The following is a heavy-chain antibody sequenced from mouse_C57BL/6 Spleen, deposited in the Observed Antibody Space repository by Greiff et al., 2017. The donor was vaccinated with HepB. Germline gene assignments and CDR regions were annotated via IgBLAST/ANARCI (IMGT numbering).Heavy chain of an antibody. D-gene: IGHD1-1*01. V-gene: IGHV2-6*03. CDR1: GFSLTSYG. J-gene: IGHJ2*01. CDR2: IWSDGST. CDR3: ARTPDYYGSSYVGYFDY. Sequence: VQRVESGPGLVAPSQSLSITCTVSGFSLTSYGVHWVRQPPGKGLEWLVVIWSDGSTTYNSALKSRLSISKDNSKSQVFLKMNSLQTDDTAMYYCARTPDYYGSSYVGYFDYWGQGTTLTVSS.